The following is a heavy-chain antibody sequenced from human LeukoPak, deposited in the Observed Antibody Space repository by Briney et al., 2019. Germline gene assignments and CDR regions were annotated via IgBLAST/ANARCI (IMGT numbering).Heavy chain of an antibody. CDR1: GFTVSSNY. D-gene: IGHD2-8*01. V-gene: IGHV3-53*01. J-gene: IGHJ3*02. Sequence: PGGSLRLSCAASGFTVSSNYMSWVRQAPGKGLEWVSVIYSGGSTYYADSVKGRFTISRDNSKNTLYLQMNSLRVEDTAVYYCARDAQATYDNAFDIWGQGTMVTVSS. CDR3: ARDAQATYDNAFDI. CDR2: IYSGGST.